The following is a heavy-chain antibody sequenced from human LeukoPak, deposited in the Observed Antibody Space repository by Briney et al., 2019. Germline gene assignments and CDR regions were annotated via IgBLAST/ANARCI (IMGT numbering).Heavy chain of an antibody. J-gene: IGHJ4*02. V-gene: IGHV1-24*01. CDR3: AAGRPYSLLDY. Sequence: ASVKVSCTVSGSSLTELSLYWVRQAPGKGLEWMGGFDVIDAKTFYAQKFQGRVTMTEDSSTDTAYMELSSLRSNDTAFYYCAAGRPYSLLDYWGQGTLLTVSS. D-gene: IGHD5-18*01. CDR2: FDVIDAKT. CDR1: GSSLTELS.